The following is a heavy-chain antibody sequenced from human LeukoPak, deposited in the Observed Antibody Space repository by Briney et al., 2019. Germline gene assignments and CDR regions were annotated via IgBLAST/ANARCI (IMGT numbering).Heavy chain of an antibody. D-gene: IGHD3-10*01. CDR2: VSSGASST. CDR1: GFTFSTYA. CDR3: AKDARGSEGF. V-gene: IGHV3-23*01. Sequence: GGSLRLSCAASGFTFSTYAMSWVRQAPGKGVEWVSAVSSGASSTYYADSVRGRFTISRDNSKNTLYLQMNSLSADDTAVYYCAKDARGSEGFWGQGTLVTVSS. J-gene: IGHJ4*02.